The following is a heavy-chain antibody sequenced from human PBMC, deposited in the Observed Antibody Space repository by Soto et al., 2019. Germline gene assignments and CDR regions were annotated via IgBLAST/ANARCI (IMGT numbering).Heavy chain of an antibody. V-gene: IGHV1-69*13. Sequence: SVKVSCKASGGTFSSYAISWVRQAPGQGLEWMGGIIPIFGTANYAQKFQGRVTITADESTSTAYMELSSLRSEDTAVYYCASVPAPQYTSGYAFEIWGQGTMVTVSS. J-gene: IGHJ3*02. D-gene: IGHD2-2*02. CDR2: IIPIFGTA. CDR3: ASVPAPQYTSGYAFEI. CDR1: GGTFSSYA.